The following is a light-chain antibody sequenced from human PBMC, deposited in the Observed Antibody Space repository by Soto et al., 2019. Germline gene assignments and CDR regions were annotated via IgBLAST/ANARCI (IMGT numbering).Light chain of an antibody. V-gene: IGKV3-11*01. CDR3: QQRSNWPPLT. CDR1: QSISSS. Sequence: EIVLTQSPATLSLSPGERATLSCRASQSISSSLAWCQQKPGQAPRLVIYDASIRATGIPARFSGSGSGTDFTLTISSLELEDFAVYFCQQRSNWPPLTFGGGSKVEIK. CDR2: DAS. J-gene: IGKJ4*01.